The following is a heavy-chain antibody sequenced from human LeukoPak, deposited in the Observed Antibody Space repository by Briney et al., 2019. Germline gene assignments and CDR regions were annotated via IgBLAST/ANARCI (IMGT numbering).Heavy chain of an antibody. CDR2: IKQDGSEK. D-gene: IGHD1-26*01. Sequence: PGGSLRLSCAASGFTFSSYWMSWVRQAPGKGLEWVANIKQDGSEKYYVDSVKGRFTISRDNANNSLYLQVISLRAEDTAVYYCATHHSETYSRVPFWGQGTLVTVSS. V-gene: IGHV3-7*02. J-gene: IGHJ4*02. CDR1: GFTFSSYW. CDR3: ATHHSETYSRVPF.